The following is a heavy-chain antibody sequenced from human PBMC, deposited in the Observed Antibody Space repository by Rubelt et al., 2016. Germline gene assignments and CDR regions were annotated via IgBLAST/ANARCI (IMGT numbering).Heavy chain of an antibody. CDR3: ARVALAAALRAPFDY. Sequence: QVQLQESGPGLVKPSETLSLTCAVYGGSFSGYYWSWIRQPPGKGLEWIGEINHSGSTNYNPSLKRRVTISVDTSKNQFSLKLSSVTAADTAVYYCARVALAAALRAPFDYWGQGTLVTVSS. CDR2: INHSGST. J-gene: IGHJ4*02. V-gene: IGHV4-34*01. D-gene: IGHD6-13*01. CDR1: GGSFSGYY.